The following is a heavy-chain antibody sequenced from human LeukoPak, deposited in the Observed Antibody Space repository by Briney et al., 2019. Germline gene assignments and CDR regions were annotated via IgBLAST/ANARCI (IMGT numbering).Heavy chain of an antibody. CDR1: AGSFSGYY. V-gene: IGHV4-34*01. CDR3: ARDRIYGSGSDHFDY. CDR2: INHSGST. D-gene: IGHD3-10*01. Sequence: PSETLSLTCAVYAGSFSGYYWSWIRQPPGKGLEWIGEINHSGSTNYNPSLKSRVTISVDTSKNQLSLKVNSVTAADTAVYYCARDRIYGSGSDHFDYWGQGTLVTVSS. J-gene: IGHJ4*02.